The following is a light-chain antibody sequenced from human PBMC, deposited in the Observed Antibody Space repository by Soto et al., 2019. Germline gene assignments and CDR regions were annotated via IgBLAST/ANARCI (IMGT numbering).Light chain of an antibody. V-gene: IGLV2-14*01. CDR2: DVS. Sequence: QSALTQPASVSGSPGQSITISCTGTSSDVGGYNYVSWYQQHPGKAPKLMIYDVSNRPSGLSNRFSGSKSGNTASLTISGLQAEDEADYYCSSYTSSSTRVFGTGTKVT. CDR3: SSYTSSSTRV. J-gene: IGLJ1*01. CDR1: SSDVGGYNY.